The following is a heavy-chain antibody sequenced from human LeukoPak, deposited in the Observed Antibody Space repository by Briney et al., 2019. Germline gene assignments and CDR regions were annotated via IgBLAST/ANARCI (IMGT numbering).Heavy chain of an antibody. J-gene: IGHJ4*02. Sequence: PGGSLRLSCKASGFIFSSYTMNGVRQAPGKGREWISYITSSGSTISYADSVRGRFTISRDNAKKSVYLQLSSLRAEDMAIYYCARGGVNYGFDSWGQGALVTVSS. CDR2: ITSSGSTI. V-gene: IGHV3-48*01. D-gene: IGHD3-10*01. CDR3: ARGGVNYGFDS. CDR1: GFIFSSYT.